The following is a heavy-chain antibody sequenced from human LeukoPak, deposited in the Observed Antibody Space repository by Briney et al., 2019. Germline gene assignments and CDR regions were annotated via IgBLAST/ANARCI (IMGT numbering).Heavy chain of an antibody. CDR3: EVVPNY. Sequence: ASVTVSFMASGYTFTSSYMQWVRQAPGQGLEWVGLINPSDGSTSSAQKFQGRVTMTRDTSTSTVYMELSSLRSEDTAVYYCEVVPNYWGQGTLVTVSS. CDR1: GYTFTSSY. J-gene: IGHJ4*02. V-gene: IGHV1-46*01. D-gene: IGHD3-22*01. CDR2: INPSDGST.